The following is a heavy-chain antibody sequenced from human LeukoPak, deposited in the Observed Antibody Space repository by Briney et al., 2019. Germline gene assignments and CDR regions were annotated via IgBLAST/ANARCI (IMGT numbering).Heavy chain of an antibody. J-gene: IGHJ4*02. D-gene: IGHD1-26*01. CDR2: ISGSGGST. CDR3: AKDKVGATTRAPLADY. CDR1: GFTFSSYA. V-gene: IGHV3-23*01. Sequence: SGGSLRLSCAASGFTFSSYAMSWVRQAPGKGLEWVSAISGSGGSTYYADSVKGRSTISRDNSKNTLYLQMNSLRAEDTAVYYCAKDKVGATTRAPLADYWGQGTLVTVSS.